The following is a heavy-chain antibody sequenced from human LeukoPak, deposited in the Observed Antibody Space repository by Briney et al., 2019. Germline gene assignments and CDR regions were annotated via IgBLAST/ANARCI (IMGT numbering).Heavy chain of an antibody. J-gene: IGHJ4*02. CDR2: ISWDGGST. CDR3: AKAIGRTIWSPDQIFDY. V-gene: IGHV3-43D*04. D-gene: IGHD3-3*01. Sequence: GGSLRLSCAASGFTFDDYAMHWVRQAPGKGLEWVSLISWDGGSTYYADSVKGRFTISRDNSKNSLYLQMNSLRAEDTALYYCAKAIGRTIWSPDQIFDYWGQGTLVTVSS. CDR1: GFTFDDYA.